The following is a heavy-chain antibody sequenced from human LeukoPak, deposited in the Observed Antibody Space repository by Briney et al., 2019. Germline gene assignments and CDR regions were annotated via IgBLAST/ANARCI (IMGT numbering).Heavy chain of an antibody. CDR1: GYNFTNYW. D-gene: IGHD5-18*01. CDR3: ARHSSVDTADYYYMDV. J-gene: IGHJ6*03. CDR2: IYPGDSDT. V-gene: IGHV5-51*01. Sequence: GEALKISWKGSGYNFTNYWIGWVRQMPGKGLGWMGIIYPGDSDTRYSPSFQGQVTISADKSISTAYLQWSSLKASDTAMYYCARHSSVDTADYYYMDVWGKGTTVTVSS.